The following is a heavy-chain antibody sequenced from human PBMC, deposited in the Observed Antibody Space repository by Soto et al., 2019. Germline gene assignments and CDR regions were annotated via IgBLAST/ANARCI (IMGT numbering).Heavy chain of an antibody. Sequence: SVKVSCKASGGTFSSYTISWVRQAPGQGLEWMGRIIPILGTANYAQKFQGRVTITADKSTSTAYMELSSLRSEDTAVYYCARDYYDFWSGPDAFDIWGQGTMVTVSS. J-gene: IGHJ3*02. V-gene: IGHV1-69*08. CDR3: ARDYYDFWSGPDAFDI. CDR2: IIPILGTA. D-gene: IGHD3-3*01. CDR1: GGTFSSYT.